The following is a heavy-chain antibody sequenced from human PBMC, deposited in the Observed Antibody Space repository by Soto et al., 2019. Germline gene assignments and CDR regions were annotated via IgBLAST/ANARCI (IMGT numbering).Heavy chain of an antibody. J-gene: IGHJ4*02. Sequence: PGGSLRLSCAASGFTFSSYATSWVRQAPGKGLEWVSAISGSGGSTYYADSVKGRLTISRDNSKNTLYLQMNSLRAEDTAVYYCAKDPSFLYTSFFDYWGQGTLVTVSS. CDR1: GFTFSSYA. CDR2: ISGSGGST. CDR3: AKDPSFLYTSFFDY. D-gene: IGHD2-2*02. V-gene: IGHV3-23*01.